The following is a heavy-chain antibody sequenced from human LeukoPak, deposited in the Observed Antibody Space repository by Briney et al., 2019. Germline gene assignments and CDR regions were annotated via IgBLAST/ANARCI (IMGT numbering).Heavy chain of an antibody. CDR3: ARDQLEYSSGWYPFDL. D-gene: IGHD6-19*01. V-gene: IGHV6-1*01. CDR1: GDSVSSNSAA. Sequence: SQTLSPTCAISGDSVSSNSAAWNWIRQSPSRGLEWLGRTYYRSKWYNDYAVSVKSRITINPDTSKNQFSLQLNSVTPEDTAVYYCARDQLEYSSGWYPFDLWGRGTLVTVSS. CDR2: TYYRSKWYN. J-gene: IGHJ2*01.